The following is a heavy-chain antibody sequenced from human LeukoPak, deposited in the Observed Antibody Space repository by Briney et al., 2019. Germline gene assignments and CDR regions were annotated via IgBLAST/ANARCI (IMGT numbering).Heavy chain of an antibody. CDR2: ISAYNGNT. Sequence: ASVKVSCKASGYTFTSYGISWVRQAPGQGLEWMGWISAYNGNTNYAQKLQGRVTMTTDTSTSTAYMELRSLRSDDTAVYYCARGPGIAVAGTRAGVAKIDYWGQGTLVTVSS. J-gene: IGHJ4*02. CDR1: GYTFTSYG. D-gene: IGHD6-19*01. V-gene: IGHV1-18*01. CDR3: ARGPGIAVAGTRAGVAKIDY.